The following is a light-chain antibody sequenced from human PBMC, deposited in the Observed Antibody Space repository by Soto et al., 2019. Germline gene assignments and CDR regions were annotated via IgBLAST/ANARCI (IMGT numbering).Light chain of an antibody. V-gene: IGLV2-14*01. Sequence: QSVLTQPASMSGSPGQWITISCTGTSSDVGGYKYVSWYQQHPGKAPKLMIYEVSNRPSGVSNRFSGSKSGNTASLTISGLQAEDEADYYCSSYTSSSTLLYVFGTGTKVTVL. CDR2: EVS. CDR1: SSDVGGYKY. J-gene: IGLJ1*01. CDR3: SSYTSSSTLLYV.